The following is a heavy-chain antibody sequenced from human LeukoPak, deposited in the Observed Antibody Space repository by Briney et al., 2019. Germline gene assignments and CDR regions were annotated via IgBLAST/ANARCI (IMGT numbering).Heavy chain of an antibody. CDR3: ARGASSIGAFDI. CDR2: IYHSGST. J-gene: IGHJ3*02. D-gene: IGHD6-6*01. CDR1: GGSIISGGYS. V-gene: IGHV4-30-2*01. Sequence: SQTLSPTCAVSGGSIISGGYSWSWIRQPPGKGLEWMGYIYHSGSTYYNPSLKSRVTISEDRSKNQFSLKLSSVTAADTAVYYCARGASSIGAFDIWGQGTMVTVSS.